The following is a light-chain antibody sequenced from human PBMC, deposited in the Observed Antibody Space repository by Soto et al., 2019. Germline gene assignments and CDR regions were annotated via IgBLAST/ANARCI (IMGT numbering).Light chain of an antibody. CDR1: SSNIGSNY. CDR3: CSYAVGSTFV. Sequence: QSVLTQPPSASGTPGQRVTISCSGSSSNIGSNYVFWYKQLPGTAPKLLIYTNNQRPSGVPDRFSGSKSGTSASLAISGLRSEDEADYYCCSYAVGSTFVFGGGTKVTVL. V-gene: IGLV1-47*02. CDR2: TNN. J-gene: IGLJ2*01.